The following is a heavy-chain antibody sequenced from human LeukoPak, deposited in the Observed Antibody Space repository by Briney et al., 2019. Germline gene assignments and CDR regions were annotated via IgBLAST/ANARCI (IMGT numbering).Heavy chain of an antibody. Sequence: PGGSLRLSCAASGFTFNNYALAWVRQAPGKGLEWVSAISGSGSTIYYADSLKGRFTISRDNSKNTLYLQMNSLRAEDTAVYYCASGYSSDWWTYFDYWGQGALVTVSS. CDR1: GFTFNNYA. CDR3: ASGYSSDWWTYFDY. V-gene: IGHV3-23*01. CDR2: ISGSGSTI. J-gene: IGHJ4*02. D-gene: IGHD6-19*01.